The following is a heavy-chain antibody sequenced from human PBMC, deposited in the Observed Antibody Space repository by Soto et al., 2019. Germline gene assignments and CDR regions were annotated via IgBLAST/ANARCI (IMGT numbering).Heavy chain of an antibody. D-gene: IGHD4-17*01. Sequence: QVHLVQSGVEVKTPGASVKVSCQASGYKFFTYDITWVRQAPGQGIEWMGWISTYSGDTKYAQKFQGRVPRTTDTSTTTAYLELRSLRSDDTAVYYCARQHAPTPSENWFDPWGQGTLVTVSS. CDR3: ARQHAPTPSENWFDP. J-gene: IGHJ5*02. CDR2: ISTYSGDT. CDR1: GYKFFTYD. V-gene: IGHV1-18*01.